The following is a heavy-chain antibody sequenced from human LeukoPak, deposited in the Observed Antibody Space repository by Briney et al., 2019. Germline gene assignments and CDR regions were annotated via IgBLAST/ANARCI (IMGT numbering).Heavy chain of an antibody. CDR2: ISSSGTTT. V-gene: IGHV3-48*03. CDR3: ASQGWTTQYYFDY. J-gene: IGHJ4*02. D-gene: IGHD4-11*01. Sequence: GGSLRLSCAASGFTFSSYEMNWVRQAPGKGLEWVSYISSSGTTTYYAASVKGRFTISRDNSKNTLYLQMNSLRAEDTAVYYCASQGWTTQYYFDYWGQGTLVTVSS. CDR1: GFTFSSYE.